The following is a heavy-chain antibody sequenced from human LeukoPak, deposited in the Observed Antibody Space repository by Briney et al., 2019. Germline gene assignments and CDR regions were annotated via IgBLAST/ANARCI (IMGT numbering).Heavy chain of an antibody. CDR2: INPSGGST. CDR3: ARDRFLVNYGDYSDAFDI. J-gene: IGHJ3*02. Sequence: ASVKVSRKASGYTFTGYYMHWVRQAPGQGLEWMGIINPSGGSTSYAQKFQGRVTMTRDTSTSTVYMELSSLRSEDTAVYYCARDRFLVNYGDYSDAFDIWGQGTMVTVSS. V-gene: IGHV1-46*01. CDR1: GYTFTGYY. D-gene: IGHD4-17*01.